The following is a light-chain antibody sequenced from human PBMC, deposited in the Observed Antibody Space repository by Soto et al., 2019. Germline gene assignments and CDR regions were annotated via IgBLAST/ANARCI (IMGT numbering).Light chain of an antibody. Sequence: QSALTQPASVSGSPGQSITISCTGTSSDVGGYNYVSWYQHHPRKAPKLMIYDVSDRPSGVSNRFAGSKSGNTASLTISGLQPEDEADYYCSSYTTSNTRQIVFGTGTKVTVL. CDR2: DVS. J-gene: IGLJ1*01. V-gene: IGLV2-14*03. CDR3: SSYTTSNTRQIV. CDR1: SSDVGGYNY.